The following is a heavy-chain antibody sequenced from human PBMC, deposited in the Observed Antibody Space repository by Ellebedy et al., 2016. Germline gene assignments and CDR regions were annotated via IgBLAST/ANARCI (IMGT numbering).Heavy chain of an antibody. V-gene: IGHV3-30*03. J-gene: IGHJ5*02. CDR2: ISYDGSNK. CDR3: ARGVGSGWFDP. CDR1: GFTFSTYG. Sequence: GESLKISCAASGFTFSTYGMHWVRQAPGKGLEWVAVISYDGSNKYYADSVKGRFTISRDNSKNTLHLQMNSLRAEDTAVYYCARGVGSGWFDPWGQGTLVTVSS. D-gene: IGHD2-15*01.